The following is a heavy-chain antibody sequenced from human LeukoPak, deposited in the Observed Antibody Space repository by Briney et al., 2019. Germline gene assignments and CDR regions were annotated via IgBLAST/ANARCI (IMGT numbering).Heavy chain of an antibody. J-gene: IGHJ4*02. V-gene: IGHV1-58*01. Sequence: SVKVSCKASGFTFTSSAVQWVRQARGQRLEWIGWIVVGSGNTNYAQKSQERVTITRDMSTSTAYMELSSLRSEDTAVYYCAAGSDYDFWSGYYTFFDYWGQGTLVTVSS. CDR3: AAGSDYDFWSGYYTFFDY. CDR1: GFTFTSSA. CDR2: IVVGSGNT. D-gene: IGHD3-3*01.